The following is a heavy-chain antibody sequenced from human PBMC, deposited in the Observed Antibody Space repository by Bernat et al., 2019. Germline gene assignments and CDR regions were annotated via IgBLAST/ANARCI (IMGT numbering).Heavy chain of an antibody. J-gene: IGHJ6*02. CDR2: IWYDGSNK. D-gene: IGHD6-13*01. CDR3: ARDVYSSNWDYFYGLEV. V-gene: IGHV3-33*01. CDR1: GFTFSTYG. Sequence: QVQLVESGGGVVQPGRSLRLSCAASGFTFSTYGMHWVRQAPGKGLGWVSVIWYDGSNKYYGDSVKGRFTISRDNSKNTLYLQMNSLRAEDTAVYYGARDVYSSNWDYFYGLEVWGQGTTVTVSS.